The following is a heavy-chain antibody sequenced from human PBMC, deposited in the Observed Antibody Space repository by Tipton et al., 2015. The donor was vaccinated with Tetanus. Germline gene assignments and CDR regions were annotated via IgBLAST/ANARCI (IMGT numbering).Heavy chain of an antibody. J-gene: IGHJ4*02. CDR3: TRDSLGVYYYDSSGEFD. Sequence: SLRLSCTASGFTFGDYAMSWVRQAPGKGLEWVGFIRSKAYGGTTEYAASVKGRFTISRDDSKSIAYLQMNSLKTEDTAVYYCTRDSLGVYYYDSSGEFDWGQGTLVTVSS. CDR1: GFTFGDYA. V-gene: IGHV3-49*04. CDR2: IRSKAYGGTT. D-gene: IGHD3-22*01.